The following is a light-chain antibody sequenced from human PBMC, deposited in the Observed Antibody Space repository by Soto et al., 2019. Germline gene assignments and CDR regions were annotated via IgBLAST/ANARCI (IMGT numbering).Light chain of an antibody. CDR3: QQSYSTPIT. CDR1: QSITNN. V-gene: IGKV1-39*01. Sequence: DIQMTQSPSSLSASVRERVTIACRASQSITNNLNWYQQKPGRAPKLLIYRVSNLQSGVPPRFSGGGSGTDFTLTISSLQPEDFATYYCQQSYSTPITFGQGTRLEIK. J-gene: IGKJ5*01. CDR2: RVS.